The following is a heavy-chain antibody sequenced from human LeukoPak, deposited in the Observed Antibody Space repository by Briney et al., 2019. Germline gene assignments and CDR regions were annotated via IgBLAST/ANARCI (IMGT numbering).Heavy chain of an antibody. J-gene: IGHJ4*02. CDR1: GGSISSYY. CDR2: IYYSGST. D-gene: IGHD3-9*01. CDR3: ARTSYYDILTGYHSPFDY. Sequence: SETLSLTCTVSGGSISSYYWSWIRQPPGKGLEWVGYIYYSGSTNYNPSLKSRVTISVDTSKNQFSLKLSSVTAADTGVYYCARTSYYDILTGYHSPFDYWGQGTLVTVSS. V-gene: IGHV4-59*01.